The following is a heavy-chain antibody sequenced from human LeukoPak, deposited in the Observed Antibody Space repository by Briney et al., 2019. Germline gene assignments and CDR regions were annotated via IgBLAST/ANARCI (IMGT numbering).Heavy chain of an antibody. V-gene: IGHV3-30*03. CDR3: ASEIIFGSFDY. J-gene: IGHJ4*02. CDR1: GFTFSSYG. Sequence: GGSLRLSCAASGFTFSSYGMHWVRQAPGKGLEWVAVISYDGSNKYYADSVKGRFTISRDNSKNTLYLQMNSLRAEDTAVYYCASEIIFGSFDYWGQGTLVTVSS. D-gene: IGHD3-3*01. CDR2: ISYDGSNK.